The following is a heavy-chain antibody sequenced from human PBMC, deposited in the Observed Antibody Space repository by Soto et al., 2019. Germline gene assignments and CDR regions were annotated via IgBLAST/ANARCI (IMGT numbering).Heavy chain of an antibody. V-gene: IGHV3-30*18. CDR1: GFTFDSHG. CDR3: AKDLLPNTVTTSGS. J-gene: IGHJ5*02. Sequence: QVQLVESGGGAVQPGRSLRLSCAASGFTFDSHGMHWVRQAPGKVLEWVAVISSDGNNKYYADSVKGRFTISRDNFNNILYLQMSSLRAEYTAVYYCAKDLLPNTVTTSGSWGQGTLVTVSS. CDR2: ISSDGNNK. D-gene: IGHD4-17*01.